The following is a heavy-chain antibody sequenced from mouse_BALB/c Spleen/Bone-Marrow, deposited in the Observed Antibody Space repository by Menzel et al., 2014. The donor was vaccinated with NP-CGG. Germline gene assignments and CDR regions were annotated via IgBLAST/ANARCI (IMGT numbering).Heavy chain of an antibody. CDR2: INTNGGDT. CDR1: GFTFSNYG. J-gene: IGHJ3*01. V-gene: IGHV5-6-3*01. CDR3: ARGVEFVSLFDY. Sequence: DVQLVESGGGLVQPGGSLKLSCAASGFTFSNYGMSWVRQTPDKRLEFVATINTNGGDTYYPDSVKGRFPISRDHAKNPLSLKKSSLKCEDTPMFYCARGVEFVSLFDYRGEGTLVTVSA.